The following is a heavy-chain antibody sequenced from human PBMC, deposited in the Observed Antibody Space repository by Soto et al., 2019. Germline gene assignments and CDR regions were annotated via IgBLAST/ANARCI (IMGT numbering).Heavy chain of an antibody. D-gene: IGHD3-10*01. CDR2: IYYSGST. Sequence: SETLSLTCTVSGGSISSSSYYWGWIRQPPGKGLEWIGSIYYSGSTYYNPSLKSRVTISVDTSKNQLSLKLSSVTAADTAVYYCARFYYYGSGSYYNFYFDYWGQGTLVTVSS. V-gene: IGHV4-39*01. CDR1: GGSISSSSYY. CDR3: ARFYYYGSGSYYNFYFDY. J-gene: IGHJ4*02.